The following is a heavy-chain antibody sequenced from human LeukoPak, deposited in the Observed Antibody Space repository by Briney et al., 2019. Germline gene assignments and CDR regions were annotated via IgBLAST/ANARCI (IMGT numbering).Heavy chain of an antibody. CDR1: RFTFSNFW. CDR3: IRDWRNLAFDH. D-gene: IGHD3-3*01. CDR2: IRSDGSTT. V-gene: IGHV3-74*01. J-gene: IGHJ4*01. Sequence: PGGSLRLSCVESRFTFSNFWMHWVRQAPGKGLVWVSRIRSDGSTTNYADSVKGRFTISRDNAKNTLYLQMNSLRAEDTAVYYCIRDWRNLAFDHWGHGTVVTGSS.